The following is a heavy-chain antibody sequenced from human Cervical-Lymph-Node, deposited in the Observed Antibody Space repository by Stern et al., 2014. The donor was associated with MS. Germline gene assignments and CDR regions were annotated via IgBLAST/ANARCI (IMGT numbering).Heavy chain of an antibody. CDR3: ARDAYNFVY. CDR2: ISTSGMT. Sequence: VQLVESGPGLVRPSETLSLTCNVSCGSVSSNYWSWIRQPPGKRLEWIGYISTSGMTTYTPSLKTRVSISVDKSKNQFSLKLNSVTAADTAVYYCARDAYNFVYWGQGILVTVSS. D-gene: IGHD1-14*01. J-gene: IGHJ4*02. CDR1: CGSVSSNY. V-gene: IGHV4-59*02.